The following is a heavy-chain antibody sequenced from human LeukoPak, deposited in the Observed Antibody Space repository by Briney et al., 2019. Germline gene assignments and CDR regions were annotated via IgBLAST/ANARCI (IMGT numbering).Heavy chain of an antibody. J-gene: IGHJ6*03. CDR2: IYYTGST. CDR3: ARRFCSSTCYYMDV. Sequence: SETLSLTCTVSGGSISSYYWSWIRQPPGKGLEYMGHIYYTGSTSYNPSLKNRVIISLDTSKNQFSLNLNSVTAADTAVYYCARRFCSSTCYYMDVWGKGTTVSVSS. CDR1: GGSISSYY. D-gene: IGHD2-2*01. V-gene: IGHV4-59*01.